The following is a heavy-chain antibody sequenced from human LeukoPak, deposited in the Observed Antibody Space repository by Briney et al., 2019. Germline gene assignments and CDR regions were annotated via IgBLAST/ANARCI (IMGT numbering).Heavy chain of an antibody. CDR3: AREEIQLWLGPPY. V-gene: IGHV3-74*01. CDR1: GFTFSSYW. CDR2: INRDGSST. D-gene: IGHD5-18*01. Sequence: PGGSLRPSCADSGFTFSSYWMHWVRQAPGKGLVWVSRINRDGSSTSYADSVKGRFTISRDNAKNTLYLQMNSLRAEDTAVYYCAREEIQLWLGPPYWGQGTLVTVSS. J-gene: IGHJ4*02.